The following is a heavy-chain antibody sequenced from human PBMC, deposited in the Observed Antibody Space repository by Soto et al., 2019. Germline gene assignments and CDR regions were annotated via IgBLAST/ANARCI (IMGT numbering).Heavy chain of an antibody. V-gene: IGHV1-3*01. J-gene: IGHJ6*03. CDR1: GYTFTSYA. CDR3: ARGFNDFWNMDV. Sequence: ASVKVSCKASGYTFTSYAMHWVRQAPGQRLEWMGWINAGNGNTKYSQKFQGRVTITRDTSASTAYMELSSLRSEDTAVYYCARGFNDFWNMDVWGKGTTVTVSS. CDR2: INAGNGNT. D-gene: IGHD3-3*01.